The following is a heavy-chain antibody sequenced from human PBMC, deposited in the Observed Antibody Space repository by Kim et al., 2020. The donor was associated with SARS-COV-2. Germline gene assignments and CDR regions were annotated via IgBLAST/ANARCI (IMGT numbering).Heavy chain of an antibody. V-gene: IGHV3-13*01. J-gene: IGHJ6*02. CDR3: TRKKPVTGMDV. D-gene: IGHD2-2*01. CDR1: GFTLSNYD. Sequence: GGSLRLSCAASGFTLSNYDIHWVRQAPGKGLEWVSGIGSAGDTHYEDSVKGRFTISRENAKNSLYLQMNSRRDGDTAVYYCTRKKPVTGMDVWGQGTTVTVSS. CDR2: IGSAGDT.